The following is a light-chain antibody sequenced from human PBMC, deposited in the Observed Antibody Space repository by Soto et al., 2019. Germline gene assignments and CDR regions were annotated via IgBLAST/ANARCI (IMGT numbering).Light chain of an antibody. J-gene: IGKJ2*01. V-gene: IGKV4-1*01. CDR3: QQYYTSPYT. CDR1: QSVLYSSNNKNY. Sequence: DIVMTQSPDSLAVSLGERATINCKSSQSVLYSSNNKNYLAWYQQKPGQPPKLLIYWAFTRESGVPDRFSGSGSGTDFTLTISSLQADDVAVYYCQQYYTSPYTFGQGTKLEIK. CDR2: WAF.